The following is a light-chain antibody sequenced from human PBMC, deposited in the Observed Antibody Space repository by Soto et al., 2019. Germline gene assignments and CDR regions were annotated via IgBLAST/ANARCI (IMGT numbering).Light chain of an antibody. Sequence: ELVMTQSPATLSVSPGERATLSCRASQSVSSNLAWYQQKPGQAPRLLIYGASTRATGIPARFSGSGCGTEFTLTISSLQSEDYAVYYCHQYNNWPPWTFGQGTKVDIK. J-gene: IGKJ1*01. V-gene: IGKV3-15*01. CDR1: QSVSSN. CDR2: GAS. CDR3: HQYNNWPPWT.